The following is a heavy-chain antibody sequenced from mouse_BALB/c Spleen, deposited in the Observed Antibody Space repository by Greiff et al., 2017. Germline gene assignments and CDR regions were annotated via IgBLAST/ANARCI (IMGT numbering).Heavy chain of an antibody. Sequence: QVQLQQSGAELARPGASVKLSCKASGYTFTSYWMQWVKQRPGQGLEWIGAIYPGDGDTRYTQKFKGKATLTADKSSSTAYMQLSSLASEDSAVYYCARGGDYDGYYYAMDYWGQGTSVTVSS. J-gene: IGHJ4*01. CDR3: ARGGDYDGYYYAMDY. V-gene: IGHV1-87*01. D-gene: IGHD1-2*01. CDR1: GYTFTSYW. CDR2: IYPGDGDT.